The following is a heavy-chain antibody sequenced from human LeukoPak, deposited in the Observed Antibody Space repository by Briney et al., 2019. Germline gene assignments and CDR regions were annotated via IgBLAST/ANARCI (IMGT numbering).Heavy chain of an antibody. D-gene: IGHD6-6*01. CDR1: GGSFSGYY. Sequence: SETLSLTCAVYGGSFSGYYWSWIRQPPGKGLEWIGEINHSGSTNYNPSLKSRVTISVDTSKNQFSLKLSSVTAADTAVYYCARGIHTEQLALTHFDYWGQGTLVTVSS. V-gene: IGHV4-34*01. CDR2: INHSGST. CDR3: ARGIHTEQLALTHFDY. J-gene: IGHJ4*02.